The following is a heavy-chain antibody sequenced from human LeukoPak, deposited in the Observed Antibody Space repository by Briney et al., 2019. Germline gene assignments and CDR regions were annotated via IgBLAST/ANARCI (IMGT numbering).Heavy chain of an antibody. CDR2: IYRGGST. CDR1: GFTVSRNY. V-gene: IGHV3-53*01. J-gene: IGHJ3*02. Sequence: PGGSLILSCSASGFTVSRNYMTWVRHAPGEGLEWGAVIYRGGSTYYADSVKGRFTISRDNSKNTLYLQMNSLRGEDTAVYYCARAGPTGTNDAFDIWGQGRMVTVSS. D-gene: IGHD1-1*01. CDR3: ARAGPTGTNDAFDI.